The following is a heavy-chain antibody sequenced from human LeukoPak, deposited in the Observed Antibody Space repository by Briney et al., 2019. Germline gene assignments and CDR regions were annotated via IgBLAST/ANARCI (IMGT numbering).Heavy chain of an antibody. V-gene: IGHV4-34*01. CDR3: ARDSLGGTSCCKDAFDV. D-gene: IGHD2-2*01. CDR1: GGSFSGYY. Sequence: SETLSLTCAVYGGSFSGYYWSWIRQPPGKGLEWIGEINHSGSTNYNPSLKGRVTISVDTSKNQFSLKLSSVTAADTAVYYCARDSLGGTSCCKDAFDVWGQGTTVTVSS. J-gene: IGHJ3*01. CDR2: INHSGST.